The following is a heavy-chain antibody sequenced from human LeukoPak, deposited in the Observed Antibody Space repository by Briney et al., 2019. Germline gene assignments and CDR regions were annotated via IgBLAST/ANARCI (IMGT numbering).Heavy chain of an antibody. CDR1: GFTFSSYA. Sequence: PGGSLRLSCAASGFTFSSYAMSWVRQAPGRGLEWVSAIRASGGSTFYADSARGRFTISRDNSKNTLDLQMKNLRAEDTAIYYCASSSSGWYNFDYWGQGTLVTVSS. V-gene: IGHV3-23*01. CDR2: IRASGGST. J-gene: IGHJ4*02. CDR3: ASSSSGWYNFDY. D-gene: IGHD6-19*01.